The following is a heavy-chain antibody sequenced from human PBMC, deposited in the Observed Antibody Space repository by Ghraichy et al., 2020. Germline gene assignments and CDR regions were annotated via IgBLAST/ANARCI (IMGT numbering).Heavy chain of an antibody. Sequence: GGSLRLSCAASGFTFSSYNMHWVRQAPGKGLEWVTLISDHHGTDKFYADSVRGRFTISRDNSKNTLYLEMNSLRAEDTAVYYCARELAGGSPDYWGQGSLVTV. CDR3: ARELAGGSPDY. D-gene: IGHD1-26*01. V-gene: IGHV3-30-3*01. CDR1: GFTFSSYN. J-gene: IGHJ4*02. CDR2: ISDHHGTDK.